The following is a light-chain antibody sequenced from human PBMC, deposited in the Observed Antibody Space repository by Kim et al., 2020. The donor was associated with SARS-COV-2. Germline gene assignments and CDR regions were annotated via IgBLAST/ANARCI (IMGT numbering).Light chain of an antibody. V-gene: IGLV3-19*01. CDR3: NSRDSSGNHLV. CDR2: GKN. Sequence: SSELTQAPAVSVALGQTVRITCQGDSLRSYYASWYQQKPGQAPVLVIYGKNNRPSGIPDRFSGYSSGNTASLTITGAQAEDEADYYCNSRDSSGNHLVFGGGTQLTVL. J-gene: IGLJ2*01. CDR1: SLRSYY.